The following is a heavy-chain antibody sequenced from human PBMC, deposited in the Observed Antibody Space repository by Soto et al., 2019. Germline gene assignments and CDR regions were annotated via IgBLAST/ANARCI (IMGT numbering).Heavy chain of an antibody. CDR3: ARDLCSGGSCYYFDY. V-gene: IGHV3-30-3*01. J-gene: IGHJ4*02. CDR1: GFTFSSYA. D-gene: IGHD2-15*01. CDR2: ISYDGSNK. Sequence: GGSLRLSCAASGFTFSSYAMHWVRQAPGKGLERVAVISYDGSNKYYADSVKGRFTISRDNSKNTLYLQMNRLRAEDTAVYYCARDLCSGGSCYYFDYWGQGT.